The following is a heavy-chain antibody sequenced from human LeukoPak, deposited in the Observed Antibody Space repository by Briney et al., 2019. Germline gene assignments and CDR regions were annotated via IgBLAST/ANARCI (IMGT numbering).Heavy chain of an antibody. V-gene: IGHV4-39*07. J-gene: IGHJ4*02. CDR2: IYHSGST. D-gene: IGHD2-2*01. Sequence: SETLSLTRTVSGGSITSNTYYWGWIRQPPGKGLEWIGSIYHSGSTYYNPSLKSRVTISVDTSKNQFSLKLSSVTAADTAVFYCARVCSSTSCNEDYWGQGTLVTVSS. CDR1: GGSITSNTYY. CDR3: ARVCSSTSCNEDY.